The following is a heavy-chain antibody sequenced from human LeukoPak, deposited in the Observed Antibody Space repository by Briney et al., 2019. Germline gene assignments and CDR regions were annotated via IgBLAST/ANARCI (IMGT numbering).Heavy chain of an antibody. CDR2: INTNTGNP. V-gene: IGHV7-4-1*02. Sequence: ASVKVSCKASGYTFTSYAMNWVRQAPGQGLEWMGWINTNTGNPTYAQGFTGRFVFSLDTSVSTAYLQISSLKAEDTAVYYCASAARDYDFWSGGYYFDYWGQGTLVTVSS. J-gene: IGHJ4*02. CDR3: ASAARDYDFWSGGYYFDY. CDR1: GYTFTSYA. D-gene: IGHD3-3*01.